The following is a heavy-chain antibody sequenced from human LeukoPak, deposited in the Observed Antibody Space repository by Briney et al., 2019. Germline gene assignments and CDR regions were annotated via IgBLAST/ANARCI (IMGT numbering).Heavy chain of an antibody. CDR2: ISWNSGSI. V-gene: IGHV3-9*03. CDR3: AKDIGYSSRERGYFSY. CDR1: GFAFDDYA. Sequence: GGSLRLSCAASGFAFDDYAMHWVRQAPGKGLEWVSGISWNSGSIGYADSVKGRFTISRDNAKNSLYLQMNSLRAEDMALYYCAKDIGYSSRERGYFSYGGQRTLVTVSS. D-gene: IGHD6-13*01. J-gene: IGHJ4*02.